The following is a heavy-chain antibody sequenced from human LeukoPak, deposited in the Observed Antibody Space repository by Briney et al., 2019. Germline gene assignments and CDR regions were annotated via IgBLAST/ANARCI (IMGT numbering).Heavy chain of an antibody. CDR2: LYYSGST. Sequence: SETLSLTCTVSGGSISSYYWSWIRQPPGKGLEWIGYLYYSGSTNYNPSLKSRVTISVDTSKNQFSLKLSSVTAADAAVYYCARVSVTTVVLFDYWGQGTLVTVSS. CDR1: GGSISSYY. CDR3: ARVSVTTVVLFDY. V-gene: IGHV4-59*01. J-gene: IGHJ4*02. D-gene: IGHD4-23*01.